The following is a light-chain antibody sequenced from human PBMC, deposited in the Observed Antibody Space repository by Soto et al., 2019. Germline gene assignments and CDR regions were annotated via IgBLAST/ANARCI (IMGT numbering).Light chain of an antibody. CDR3: QQYISYLYT. Sequence: DIQMTQSPSTLSASVGDRVTITCRASQSISSYLAWYQQKPGKAPKLLIYKASSLESGVPSRFSGSGSGTEFTLTISSLQPHDFATYYCQQYISYLYTFGQGTKLEMK. CDR2: KAS. V-gene: IGKV1-5*03. J-gene: IGKJ2*01. CDR1: QSISSY.